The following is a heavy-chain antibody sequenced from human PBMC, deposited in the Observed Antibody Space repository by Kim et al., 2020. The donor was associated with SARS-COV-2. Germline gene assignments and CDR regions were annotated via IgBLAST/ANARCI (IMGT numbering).Heavy chain of an antibody. D-gene: IGHD3-22*01. CDR1: GYTFTSYY. CDR2: INPSGGST. CDR3: ARERVEYYYDSSGYLDY. V-gene: IGHV1-46*01. J-gene: IGHJ4*02. Sequence: ASVKVSCKASGYTFTSYYMHWVRQAPGQGLEWMGIINPSGGSTSYAQKFQGRVTMTRDTSTSTVYMELSSLRSEDTAVYYCARERVEYYYDSSGYLDYWGQGTLVTVSS.